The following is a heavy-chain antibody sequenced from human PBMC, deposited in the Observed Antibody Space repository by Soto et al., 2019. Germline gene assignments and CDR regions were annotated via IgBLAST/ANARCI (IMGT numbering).Heavy chain of an antibody. CDR2: INPNSGGT. J-gene: IGHJ4*02. Sequence: ASVKVSCKASGYTFTGYYMHWVRQAPGQGLEWMGWINPNSGGTNYAQKFQGWVTMTRDTSISTAYMELSRLRSDDTAVYYCAREPKIFGVVTPSGFDYWGQGTLVTVSS. D-gene: IGHD3-3*01. CDR3: AREPKIFGVVTPSGFDY. CDR1: GYTFTGYY. V-gene: IGHV1-2*04.